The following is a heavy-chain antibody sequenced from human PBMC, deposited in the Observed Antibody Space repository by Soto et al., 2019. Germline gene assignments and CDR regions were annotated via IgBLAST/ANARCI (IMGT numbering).Heavy chain of an antibody. CDR1: GGTFSSYA. D-gene: IGHD6-6*01. Sequence: GASVKVSCKASGGTFSSYAISWVRQAPGQGLEWMGGIIPIFGTANYAQKFQGRVTITADKSTSTAYMELSSLRSEDTAVYYCATDAGQLVNWGYNWFDPWGQGTLVTVSS. J-gene: IGHJ5*02. CDR3: ATDAGQLVNWGYNWFDP. V-gene: IGHV1-69*06. CDR2: IIPIFGTA.